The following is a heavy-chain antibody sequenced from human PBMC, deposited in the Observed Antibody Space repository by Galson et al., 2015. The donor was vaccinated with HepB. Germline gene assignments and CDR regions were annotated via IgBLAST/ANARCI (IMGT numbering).Heavy chain of an antibody. CDR2: IKQDGSEK. D-gene: IGHD3-10*01. V-gene: IGHV3-7*01. CDR1: GFTFSSYW. J-gene: IGHJ6*02. CDR3: ARDGRGPHYYGSGSYYNKGYYYGMDV. Sequence: LRLSCAASGFTFSSYWMSWVRQAPGKVLEWVANIKQDGSEKYYVDSVKGRFTISRDNAKNTLYLQMNSLRAEDTAVYYCARDGRGPHYYGSGSYYNKGYYYGMDVWGQGTTVTVSS.